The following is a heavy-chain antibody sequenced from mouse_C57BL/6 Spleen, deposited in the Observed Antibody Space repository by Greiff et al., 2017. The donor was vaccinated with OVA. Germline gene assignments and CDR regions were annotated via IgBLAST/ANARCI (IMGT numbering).Heavy chain of an antibody. J-gene: IGHJ1*03. Sequence: VQLQQSGAELVRPGSSVKLSCKASGYTFTSYWMHWVKQRPIQGLEWIGNIDPSDSETHYNQKFKDKATLTVDKSSSTAYMQLSSLTSEDSAVYYCARGGLRLLYWYFDVWGTGTTVTVSS. D-gene: IGHD2-4*01. CDR3: ARGGLRLLYWYFDV. CDR2: IDPSDSET. CDR1: GYTFTSYW. V-gene: IGHV1-52*01.